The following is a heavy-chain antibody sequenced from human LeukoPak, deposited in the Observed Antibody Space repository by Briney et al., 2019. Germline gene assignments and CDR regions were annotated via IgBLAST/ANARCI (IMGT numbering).Heavy chain of an antibody. J-gene: IGHJ5*02. CDR2: ISGYNGNT. V-gene: IGHV1-18*01. D-gene: IGHD6-13*01. Sequence: GASVRVSCKASGYTFTTSGTSWVRQAPGQGLEWKGWISGYNGNTDYAQKFQGRVTMTTDISTSTAYMELRSLRSDDTAVYYCARDVAAAGVDPWGQGTLVIVSS. CDR3: ARDVAAAGVDP. CDR1: GYTFTTSG.